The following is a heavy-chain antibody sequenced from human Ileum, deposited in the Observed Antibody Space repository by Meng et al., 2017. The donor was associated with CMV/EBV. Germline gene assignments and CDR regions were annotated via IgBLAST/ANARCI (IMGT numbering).Heavy chain of an antibody. Sequence: ASGFSFSTYPMNWVRQAPGKGLAWVSSISGSGDAPYYTDSVKGRFTISRDNSKNTLYLQMNSLRAEDTAVYYCAKAGWEVGGPAVPDYWGQGTLVTVSS. CDR3: AKAGWEVGGPAVPDY. V-gene: IGHV3-23*01. D-gene: IGHD1-26*01. CDR1: GFSFSTYP. J-gene: IGHJ4*02. CDR2: ISGSGDAP.